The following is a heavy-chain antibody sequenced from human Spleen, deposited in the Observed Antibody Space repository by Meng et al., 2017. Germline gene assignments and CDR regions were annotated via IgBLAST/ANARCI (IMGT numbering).Heavy chain of an antibody. Sequence: SETLSPTCAVYGGSFSGYYWSWIRQPPGKGLEWIGEINHSGSTNYNPSLKSRVTISVDTSKNQSSLKLSSVTAADTAVYYCARDSSPNSSGWLDYWGQGTLVTVSS. J-gene: IGHJ4*02. D-gene: IGHD6-19*01. CDR2: INHSGST. CDR1: GGSFSGYY. CDR3: ARDSSPNSSGWLDY. V-gene: IGHV4-34*01.